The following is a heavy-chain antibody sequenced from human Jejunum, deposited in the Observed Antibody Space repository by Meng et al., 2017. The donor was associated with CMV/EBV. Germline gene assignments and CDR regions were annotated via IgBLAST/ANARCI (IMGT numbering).Heavy chain of an antibody. J-gene: IGHJ4*02. CDR1: GFTFTDYY. V-gene: IGHV3-11*01. CDR3: ARGGNFCDGDCWDS. CDR2: ISRSGTTV. Sequence: SGFTFTDYYMSWVRQAPGKGLEWLSYISRSGTTVYYADSVKGRFTISRDDAKTSLYLQMNSLRADDTAVYFCARGGNFCDGDCWDSWGQGTLVTVSS. D-gene: IGHD2-21*01.